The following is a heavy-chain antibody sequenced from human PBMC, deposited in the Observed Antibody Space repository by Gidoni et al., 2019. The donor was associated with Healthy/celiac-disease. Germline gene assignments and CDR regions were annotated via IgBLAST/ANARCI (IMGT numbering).Heavy chain of an antibody. J-gene: IGHJ4*02. CDR1: GFSLSTSGVG. Sequence: QITLKESGPTLVKPTQTLTLTCTFSGFSLSTSGVGVGWIRQPPGKALEWLALIYWNDDKRYSPSLKSRLTITKDTSKNQVVLTMTNMDPVDTATYYCAHSIGALMIVRGYYFDYWGQGTLVTVSS. CDR3: AHSIGALMIVRGYYFDY. V-gene: IGHV2-5*01. CDR2: IYWNDDK. D-gene: IGHD3-22*01.